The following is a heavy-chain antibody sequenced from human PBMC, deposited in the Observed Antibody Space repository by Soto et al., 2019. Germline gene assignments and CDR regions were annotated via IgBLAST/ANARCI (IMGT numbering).Heavy chain of an antibody. CDR3: ARDPNNRYCSGGSCSSLYDY. J-gene: IGHJ4*02. CDR2: IIPILGIA. V-gene: IGHV1-69*04. CDR1: GYTFTSYA. D-gene: IGHD2-15*01. Sequence: ASVKVSCKASGYTFTSYAMHWVRQAPGQGLEWMGRIIPILGIANYAQKFQGRVTITADKSTSTAYMELSSLRSEDTAVYYCARDPNNRYCSGGSCSSLYDYWGQGTLVTVSS.